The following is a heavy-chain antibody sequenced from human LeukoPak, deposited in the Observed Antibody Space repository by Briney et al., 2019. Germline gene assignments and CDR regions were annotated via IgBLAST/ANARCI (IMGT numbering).Heavy chain of an antibody. CDR1: GFTFSDYY. J-gene: IGHJ3*02. V-gene: IGHV3-11*01. D-gene: IGHD6-19*01. Sequence: GGSLRLSCAASGFTFSDYYMSWVRQAPGKGLEWVSYITSSGSTIYYADSMKGRFTISRDNAKNSLYLQMNSLRAEDTAVYYCARRWQVAFDIWGQGTMVTVSS. CDR2: ITSSGSTI. CDR3: ARRWQVAFDI.